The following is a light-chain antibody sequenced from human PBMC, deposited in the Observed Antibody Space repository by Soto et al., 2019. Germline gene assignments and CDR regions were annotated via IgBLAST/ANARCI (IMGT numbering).Light chain of an antibody. J-gene: IGKJ3*01. CDR1: QTISSDY. CDR3: QQRKT. Sequence: EIVLTQSPGTLSLSPGERATLSCRASQTISSDYLAWYQQKPGLAPRLLVYSASSRATGFPDRFSGSGSGTDFTLTISRLEPEDFAVYYCQQRKTFGPGTKVDI. V-gene: IGKV3-20*01. CDR2: SAS.